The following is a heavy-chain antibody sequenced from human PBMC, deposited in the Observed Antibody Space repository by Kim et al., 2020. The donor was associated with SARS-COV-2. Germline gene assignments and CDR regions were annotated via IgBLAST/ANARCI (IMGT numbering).Heavy chain of an antibody. J-gene: IGHJ3*02. D-gene: IGHD7-27*01. CDR3: ARRRLGIGDAFDI. V-gene: IGHV4-39*01. Sequence: YNPSFRSRVTISVGTSKNQFSLKLSSVTGADTAVYYCARRRLGIGDAFDIWGQGTMVSVSS.